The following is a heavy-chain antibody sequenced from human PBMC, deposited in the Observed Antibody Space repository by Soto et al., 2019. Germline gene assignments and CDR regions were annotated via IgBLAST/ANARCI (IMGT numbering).Heavy chain of an antibody. CDR3: LRRHSRPYFDY. CDR1: GGSISSGDYY. D-gene: IGHD2-21*01. CDR2: IYYSGST. V-gene: IGHV4-30-4*01. J-gene: IGHJ4*02. Sequence: QVQLQESGPGLVKPSQTLSLTCTVSGGSISSGDYYWSWIRQPPGKGLEWIGSIYYSGSTYYNPSLKIRVTIKGNSTKNKFSLILNSVPAARATLYYCLRRHSRPYFDYWGQGTLVTVSS.